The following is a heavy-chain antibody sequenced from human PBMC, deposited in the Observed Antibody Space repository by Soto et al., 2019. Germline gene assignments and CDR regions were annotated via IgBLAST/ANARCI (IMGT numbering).Heavy chain of an antibody. J-gene: IGHJ4*02. Sequence: QITLKESGPTLVKPTQTLTLTCTFSGFSLSTTGEGVGWIRQPPGKALEWLAVIYWNDDKSYSPSLKSRLTISKDTSKKQVVLTMMNMAPVDTGTYYCAQVDDVAALFAYLGQGTLVTFSS. V-gene: IGHV2-5*01. CDR3: AQVDDVAALFAY. D-gene: IGHD6-6*01. CDR2: IYWNDDK. CDR1: GFSLSTTGEG.